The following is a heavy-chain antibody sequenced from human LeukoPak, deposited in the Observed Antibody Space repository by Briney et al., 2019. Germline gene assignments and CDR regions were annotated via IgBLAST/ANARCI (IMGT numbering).Heavy chain of an antibody. Sequence: SETLSLTCTVSGGSISRSSYYWGWIRQPPGQGLEWIGSIYYSGSTYYNPSLKSRVTISVDTSKNQFSLKLSSVTAADTAVYYCATVDIVNYYYGMDVWGQGTTVTVSS. CDR2: IYYSGST. V-gene: IGHV4-39*01. CDR1: GGSISRSSYY. CDR3: ATVDIVNYYYGMDV. J-gene: IGHJ6*02. D-gene: IGHD5-12*01.